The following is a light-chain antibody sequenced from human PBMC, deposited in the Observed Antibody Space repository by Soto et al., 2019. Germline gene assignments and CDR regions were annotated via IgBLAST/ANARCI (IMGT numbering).Light chain of an antibody. J-gene: IGKJ2*01. V-gene: IGKV3-20*01. Sequence: EIVLTQSPGTLSLSPGERATLSCRASQSLSNSYLAWYQQKPAQAPRLLIYHASSRATGIPDRFSGSGSGTDFTLTISRLEPEDFATYYCQHYGSSPVTFGQGTKLEIK. CDR3: QHYGSSPVT. CDR1: QSLSNSY. CDR2: HAS.